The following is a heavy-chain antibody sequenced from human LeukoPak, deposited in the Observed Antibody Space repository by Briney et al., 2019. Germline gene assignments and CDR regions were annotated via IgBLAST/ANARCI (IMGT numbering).Heavy chain of an antibody. V-gene: IGHV4-61*01. CDR1: GYSISSGYY. D-gene: IGHD5-18*01. CDR2: IYYSGST. CDR3: ARKAEGYSYGYGDAFDI. Sequence: PSETLSLTCAVSGYSISSGYYWSWIRQPPGKGLEWIGYIYYSGSTNYNPSLKSRVTISVDTSKNQFSLKLSSVTAADTAVYYCARKAEGYSYGYGDAFDIWGQGTMVTVSS. J-gene: IGHJ3*02.